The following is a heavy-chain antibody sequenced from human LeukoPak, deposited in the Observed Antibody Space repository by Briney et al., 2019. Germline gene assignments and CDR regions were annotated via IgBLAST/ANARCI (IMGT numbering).Heavy chain of an antibody. Sequence: GGSLRLSCAASGFIFSDYYMSWIRQAPGKGLGWVSYITSSGSNTYYTDSVKGRFTISRDNANNALYLQMNSLRAEDTAVFYCARDRGGTDDFWSGYYTGYFDYWGQGTLVTVSS. V-gene: IGHV3-11*04. J-gene: IGHJ4*02. CDR2: ITSSGSNT. D-gene: IGHD3-3*01. CDR1: GFIFSDYY. CDR3: ARDRGGTDDFWSGYYTGYFDY.